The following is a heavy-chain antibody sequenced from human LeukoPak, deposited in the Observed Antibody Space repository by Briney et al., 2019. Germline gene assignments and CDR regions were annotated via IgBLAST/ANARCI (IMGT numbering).Heavy chain of an antibody. Sequence: ASVKVSCKASGYTFTNYGITWVRQAPGQGLEWMGWISGYNGHTNYAQKLQGRVTMTTDTSTSTAYMELCSLRSDDTAMYYCARAVDCSSTSCYPTPWFDPWGQGTLVTVSS. D-gene: IGHD2-2*01. J-gene: IGHJ5*02. CDR1: GYTFTNYG. CDR2: ISGYNGHT. V-gene: IGHV1-18*01. CDR3: ARAVDCSSTSCYPTPWFDP.